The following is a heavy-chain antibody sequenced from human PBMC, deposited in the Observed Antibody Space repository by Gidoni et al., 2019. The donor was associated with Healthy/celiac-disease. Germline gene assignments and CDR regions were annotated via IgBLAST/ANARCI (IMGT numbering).Heavy chain of an antibody. CDR2: INPNSGGT. V-gene: IGHV1-2*02. J-gene: IGHJ6*03. CDR1: GYTFTGYY. D-gene: IGHD2-2*01. CDR3: SRDHSYCSSTSCYARSYYYYYMDV. Sequence: QVQLVQSGSEVKKPGASVKVSCKASGYTFTGYYMHWVRQAPGQGLEWMGGINPNSGGTNYAQKFQGRVTLTRDTSISTAYMELSRLRSDDTAVYYCSRDHSYCSSTSCYARSYYYYYMDVWGKGTTVTVSS.